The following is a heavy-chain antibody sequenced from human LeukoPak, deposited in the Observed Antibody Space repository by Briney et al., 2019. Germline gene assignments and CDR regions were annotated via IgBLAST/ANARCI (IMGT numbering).Heavy chain of an antibody. V-gene: IGHV4-39*07. CDR2: IYYSGST. J-gene: IGHJ4*02. Sequence: SSETLSLTCSVSGGSISSSRYYWGWIRQPPGKGLEWIGSIYYSGSTYFNPSLKSRVTFSVDTSKNQFSLKMSSVTAADTAVYYCARDRCSGDTCYLPHYFDNWGQGTLVTVSS. D-gene: IGHD2-15*01. CDR3: ARDRCSGDTCYLPHYFDN. CDR1: GGSISSSRYY.